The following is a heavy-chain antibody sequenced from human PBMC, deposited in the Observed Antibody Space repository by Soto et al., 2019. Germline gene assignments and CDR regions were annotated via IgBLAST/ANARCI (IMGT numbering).Heavy chain of an antibody. Sequence: PGESLKISCKGSGYSFTSYWISWVRQMPGKGLEWMGRIDPSDSYTNYSPSFQGHVTISADKSISTAYLQWSSLKASDTAMYYCASISSTSPSYYYYYGMDVWGQGTTGTV. CDR1: GYSFTSYW. J-gene: IGHJ6*02. V-gene: IGHV5-10-1*01. D-gene: IGHD3-3*02. CDR3: ASISSTSPSYYYYYGMDV. CDR2: IDPSDSYT.